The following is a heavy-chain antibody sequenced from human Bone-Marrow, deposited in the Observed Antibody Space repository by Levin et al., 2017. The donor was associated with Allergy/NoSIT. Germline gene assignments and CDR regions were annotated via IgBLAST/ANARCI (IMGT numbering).Heavy chain of an antibody. CDR2: IDQSGNT. CDR3: AMTLGYCSGDGCYYYFDY. D-gene: IGHD2-15*01. J-gene: IGHJ4*02. CDR1: NYSISSGFH. V-gene: IGHV4-38-2*01. Sequence: SETLSLTCAVSNYSISSGFHWGWIRQPPGKGLEWIGSIDQSGNTYYNPSLKSRVTISVDTSKNQFSLRLTSVSAADTAVYYCAMTLGYCSGDGCYYYFDYSGQGTLVTVSS.